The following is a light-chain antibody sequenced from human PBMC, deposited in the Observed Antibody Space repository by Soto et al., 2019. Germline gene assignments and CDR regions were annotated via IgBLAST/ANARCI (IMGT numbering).Light chain of an antibody. CDR2: EVT. V-gene: IGLV2-14*01. CDR3: SSYTSSSHVL. CDR1: SSDVGAYNY. J-gene: IGLJ2*01. Sequence: QSVLTQPASVSGSPGQSITISCTGTSSDVGAYNYVSWYQQHPGKAPKLMIFEVTNRPSGVSNRFSGSKSGYTASLTISGLQAEDEADYYCSSYTSSSHVLFGGGTKVTVL.